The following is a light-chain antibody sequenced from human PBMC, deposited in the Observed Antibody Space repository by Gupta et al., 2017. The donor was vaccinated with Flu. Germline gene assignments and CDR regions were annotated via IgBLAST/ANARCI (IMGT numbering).Light chain of an antibody. Sequence: EIVLTLSPVTLSSSPVERATLSCRASQSVSNYLAGYQQKPGQAPRLLIYDASHRATGVPARFSGSGSGTEFTLTISSLEPEDFAVYYCQHRGNCPVTFGRGTKVEIK. V-gene: IGKV3-11*01. CDR3: QHRGNCPVT. J-gene: IGKJ4*01. CDR2: DAS. CDR1: QSVSNY.